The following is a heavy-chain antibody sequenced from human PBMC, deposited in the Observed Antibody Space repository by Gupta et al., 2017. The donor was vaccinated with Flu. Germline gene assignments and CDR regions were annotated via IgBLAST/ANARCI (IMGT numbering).Heavy chain of an antibody. Sequence: QEQVMESGAGVVHPGGSLRLSCAASSSFFTYYAMHWVRQAPGKGLEWVALISYDGSNRDYADAVEGRFTISRDNSRTTGYLQIDYLRSEDTAVYYCAIERRPGLRVSHAMDVGGEGTTVTVYS. CDR3: AIERRPGLRVSHAMDV. D-gene: IGHD3-10*01. V-gene: IGHV3-30*03. J-gene: IGHJ6*03. CDR2: ISYDGSNR. CDR1: SSFFTYYA.